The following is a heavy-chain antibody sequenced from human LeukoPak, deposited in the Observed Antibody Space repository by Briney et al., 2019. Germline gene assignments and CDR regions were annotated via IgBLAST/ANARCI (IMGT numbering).Heavy chain of an antibody. J-gene: IGHJ4*02. CDR1: GYTFTGYY. V-gene: IGHV1-2*02. D-gene: IGHD3-10*01. CDR3: ARYYYGSGSYRTGLDY. Sequence: ASVKVSCKASGYTFTGYYMHWVRQAPGQGLEWMGWINPNSGGTNYAQKFQGRVTMTRDTSISTAYMELSRLRSDDTAVYYCARYYYGSGSYRTGLDYWGQGTLVTVSS. CDR2: INPNSGGT.